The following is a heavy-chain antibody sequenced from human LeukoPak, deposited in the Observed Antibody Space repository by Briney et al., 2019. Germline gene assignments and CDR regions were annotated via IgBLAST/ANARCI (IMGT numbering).Heavy chain of an antibody. Sequence: PGGSLRLSCAASGFTFSSYAMSWVRQAPGKGLEWVSAISGSGGSTYYADSVKGRFTISRDNSKNTLYLQMNSLRAEDTAVYYCAKDWTAARPGREYFDYWGQGTLVTVSS. V-gene: IGHV3-23*01. CDR2: ISGSGGST. D-gene: IGHD6-6*01. J-gene: IGHJ4*02. CDR1: GFTFSSYA. CDR3: AKDWTAARPGREYFDY.